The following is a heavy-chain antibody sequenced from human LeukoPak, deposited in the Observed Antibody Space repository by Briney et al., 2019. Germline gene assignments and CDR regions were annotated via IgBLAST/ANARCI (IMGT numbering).Heavy chain of an antibody. CDR2: ITNDGSST. CDR3: AREDGYCSGGNCYSYFDS. J-gene: IGHJ4*02. D-gene: IGHD2-15*01. CDR1: GLTFSSHW. Sequence: PGGSLRLSCAASGLTFSSHWMHWVRQAPGKGLVWVSRITNDGSSTTYADSVKGRFTISRDNAKNMLYLQVNSLRAEDTAVYFCAREDGYCSGGNCYSYFDSWGQGTLVTVSS. V-gene: IGHV3-74*01.